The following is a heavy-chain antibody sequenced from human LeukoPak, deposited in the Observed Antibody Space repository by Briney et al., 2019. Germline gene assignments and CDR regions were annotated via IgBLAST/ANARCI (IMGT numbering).Heavy chain of an antibody. CDR1: GDSLSSNSAA. V-gene: IGHV6-1*01. CDR3: ERAFRAISGWRKYDY. Sequence: SQTLTLTCAISGDSLSSNSAAWIWIRQSPSRGLEWLGRTFYRSKWYYDYEGSVKSRINISPDTSKNQFSLQSSSVTPEYTAVYYCERAFRAISGWRKYDYWGQGILVTVSS. CDR2: TFYRSKWYY. D-gene: IGHD3-3*01. J-gene: IGHJ4*02.